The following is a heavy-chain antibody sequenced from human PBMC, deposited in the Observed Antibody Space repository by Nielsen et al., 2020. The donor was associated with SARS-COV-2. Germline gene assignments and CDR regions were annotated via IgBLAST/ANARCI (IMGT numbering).Heavy chain of an antibody. Sequence: SLKISCAASGFTFDDYAMHWVRQAPGKGLEWVSGISWNSGSIGYADSVKSRFTISRDNAKNTLYLQMNSLRAEDTAVYYCASSRSGGEDYWGQGTLVTVSS. CDR1: GFTFDDYA. CDR3: ASSRSGGEDY. V-gene: IGHV3-9*01. CDR2: ISWNSGSI. J-gene: IGHJ4*02. D-gene: IGHD3-10*01.